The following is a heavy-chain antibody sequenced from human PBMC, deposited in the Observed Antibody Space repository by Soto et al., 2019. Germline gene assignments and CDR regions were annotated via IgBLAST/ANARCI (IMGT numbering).Heavy chain of an antibody. J-gene: IGHJ5*02. CDR2: ISLYNDGT. V-gene: IGHV1-18*01. Sequence: QVQLVQSGGEVKRPGASVKVSCKTSGYTFSNYGITWVRQAPGQPLEWLGWISLYNDGTNYAQKFQGRVSMTTDTSTTTAYMELRSLSSDDTAVYYCARVVPGAAAWFGPWGQGTLVTVSS. CDR1: GYTFSNYG. CDR3: ARVVPGAAAWFGP. D-gene: IGHD2-2*01.